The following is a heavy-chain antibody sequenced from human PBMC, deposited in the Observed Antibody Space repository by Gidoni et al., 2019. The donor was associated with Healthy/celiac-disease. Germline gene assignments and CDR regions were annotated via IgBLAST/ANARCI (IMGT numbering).Heavy chain of an antibody. Sequence: EVQLVESGGGLVKPGGSLRLSCAASGFTFSNAWMSWVRQAPGKGLEWVGRIKSKTDGGTTDYAAPVKGRFTISRDDSKNTLYLQMNSLKTEDTAVYYCTTDVSGWYQSSWFDPWGQGTLVTVSS. CDR3: TTDVSGWYQSSWFDP. CDR2: IKSKTDGGTT. V-gene: IGHV3-15*01. D-gene: IGHD6-19*01. J-gene: IGHJ5*02. CDR1: GFTFSNAW.